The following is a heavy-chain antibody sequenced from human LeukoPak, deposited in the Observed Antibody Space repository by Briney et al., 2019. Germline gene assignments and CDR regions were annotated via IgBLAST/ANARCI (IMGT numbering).Heavy chain of an antibody. Sequence: PGGSLRLSCAASGFTFSSHAMHWVRQAPGKGLEWVAVISYDGSNKYYADSVKGRFTISRDNSKNTLYLQMNSLRAEDTAVYYCARDAAFCSSTSCYLDYWGQGTLVTVSS. D-gene: IGHD2-2*01. CDR2: ISYDGSNK. V-gene: IGHV3-30*01. J-gene: IGHJ4*02. CDR1: GFTFSSHA. CDR3: ARDAAFCSSTSCYLDY.